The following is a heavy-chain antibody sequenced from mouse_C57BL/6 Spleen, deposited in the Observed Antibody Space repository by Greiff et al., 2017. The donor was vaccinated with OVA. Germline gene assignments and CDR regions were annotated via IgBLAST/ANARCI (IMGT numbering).Heavy chain of an antibody. CDR1: GYTFTSYT. V-gene: IGHV1-4*01. CDR3: ARDPFDY. J-gene: IGHJ2*01. CDR2: INPSSGYT. Sequence: VQVVESGAELARPGASVKMSCKASGYTFTSYTMHWVKQRPGQGLEWIGYINPSSGYTKYNQKFKDKATLTADKSSSTAYMQLSSLTSEDSAVYYCARDPFDYWGQGTTLTVSS.